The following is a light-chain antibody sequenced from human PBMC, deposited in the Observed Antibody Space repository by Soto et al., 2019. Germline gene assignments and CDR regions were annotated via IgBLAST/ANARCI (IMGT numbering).Light chain of an antibody. CDR3: CSYVQPNSLL. Sequence: QSALTQPASVSGSPGQSITISCTETSSDFGTYNLVSWYQQNPGKAPKLIIYEVTKRPSGVSDRFSGSQSGNTASLTISGLQAEDEAYYYCCSYVQPNSLLFCGGTKLTVL. V-gene: IGLV2-23*02. CDR2: EVT. CDR1: SSDFGTYNL. J-gene: IGLJ3*02.